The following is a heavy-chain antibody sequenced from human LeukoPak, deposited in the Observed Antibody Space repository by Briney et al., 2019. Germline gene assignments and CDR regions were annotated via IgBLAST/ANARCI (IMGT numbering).Heavy chain of an antibody. CDR3: ARENYGSGTDY. CDR2: INPNSGDT. Sequence: ASVTVSCMASGYTFTGYHMHWVRQAPGQGLEWMGWINPNSGDTNSAQKFQGRVTMTRDTSISTAYMELSRLKSDDTAVYYCARENYGSGTDYWGQGTLVTVSS. D-gene: IGHD3-10*01. CDR1: GYTFTGYH. J-gene: IGHJ4*02. V-gene: IGHV1-2*02.